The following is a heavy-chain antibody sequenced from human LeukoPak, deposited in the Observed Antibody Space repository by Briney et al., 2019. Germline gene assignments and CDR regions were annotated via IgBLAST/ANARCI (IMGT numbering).Heavy chain of an antibody. D-gene: IGHD5-24*01. CDR2: INSGGST. J-gene: IGHJ6*02. CDR3: ASSRWLQSYYYGMDV. CDR1: GFTVSSNY. Sequence: GGSLRLSCAASGFTVSSNYMSWVRQAPGKGLEWVSVINSGGSTYYADSVKGRFTISRDNSKNTLYLQMNSLRAEDTAVYYCASSRWLQSYYYGMDVWGQGTTVTVSS. V-gene: IGHV3-53*01.